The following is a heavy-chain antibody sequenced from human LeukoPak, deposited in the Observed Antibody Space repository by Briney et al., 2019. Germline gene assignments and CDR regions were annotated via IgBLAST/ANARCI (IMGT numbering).Heavy chain of an antibody. CDR2: IYNSGST. V-gene: IGHV4-4*07. CDR1: GGSISSYY. D-gene: IGHD3-3*01. CDR3: ARWSVHFDY. J-gene: IGHJ4*02. Sequence: PSETLSLTCTVSGGSISSYYWSWIRQPAGKGLEWIGHIYNSGSTNYNPSLKGRVTISVATSKNQFSLHLSSVTAADTAVYYCARWSVHFDYWGQGTLVTVSS.